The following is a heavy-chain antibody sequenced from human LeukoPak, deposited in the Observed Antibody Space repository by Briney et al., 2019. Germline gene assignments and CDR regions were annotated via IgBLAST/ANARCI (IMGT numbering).Heavy chain of an antibody. CDR1: GYTFTGYY. CDR2: INPNNSNA. J-gene: IGHJ3*02. CDR3: ARRLSSGWLYDAFDI. V-gene: IGHV1-2*02. Sequence: GASVKVSCRASGYTFTGYYIHWVRQAPGQGLEWMAWINPNNSNANYAQNFQGRVTMTRDTSISTAYMELSRLTSDDTAVYYCARRLSSGWLYDAFDIWGQGTMVTVSS. D-gene: IGHD6-19*01.